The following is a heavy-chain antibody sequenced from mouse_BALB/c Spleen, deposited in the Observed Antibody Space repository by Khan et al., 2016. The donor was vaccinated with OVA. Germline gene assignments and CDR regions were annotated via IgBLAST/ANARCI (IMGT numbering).Heavy chain of an antibody. D-gene: IGHD1-1*01. J-gene: IGHJ3*01. CDR1: GYTVTDYV. Sequence: QVQLQQPGPELVKPGASVTMSCKATGYTVTDYVISWVHQRTGQGLEWIGEIYPGSGTTYYNERFQDKATLTADQSSNTAYMQLSSLTSEDSAVSFCARSYDGAWFAYWGQGTLVTVSA. CDR2: IYPGSGTT. CDR3: ARSYDGAWFAY. V-gene: IGHV1-81*01.